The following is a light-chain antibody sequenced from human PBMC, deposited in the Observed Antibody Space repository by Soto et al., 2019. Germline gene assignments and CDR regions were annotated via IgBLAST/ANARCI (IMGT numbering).Light chain of an antibody. CDR1: SSDVGGYNY. CDR3: CSYAGSYVV. Sequence: QSALTQPRSVSGSPGQSVTISCTGTSSDVGGYNYVSWYQQHPGKAPKLMIYDVGKRPSGVPDRFSGSKSGNTASLTISGRQAEDEADYYCCSYAGSYVVFGGGTKVTVL. CDR2: DVG. J-gene: IGLJ2*01. V-gene: IGLV2-11*01.